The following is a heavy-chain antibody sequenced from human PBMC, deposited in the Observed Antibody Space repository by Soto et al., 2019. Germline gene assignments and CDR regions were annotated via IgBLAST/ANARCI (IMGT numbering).Heavy chain of an antibody. CDR2: ISSNGGST. CDR3: VKEGQYSYGLRYFDY. CDR1: GFTFSSYA. D-gene: IGHD5-18*01. Sequence: GGTPRLSCSASGFTFSSYAMPCFRQAPGKGLEYVSAISSNGGSTYYADSVKGRFTISRDNSKNTLYLQMSSLRAEDTAVYYCVKEGQYSYGLRYFDYWGQGT. V-gene: IGHV3-64D*08. J-gene: IGHJ4*02.